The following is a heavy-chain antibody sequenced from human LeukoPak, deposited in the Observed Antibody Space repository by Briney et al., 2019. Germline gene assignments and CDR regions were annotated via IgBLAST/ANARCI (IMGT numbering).Heavy chain of an antibody. J-gene: IGHJ4*01. Sequence: PGGSLRPSCAASGFTFSSYAMSWVRQAPGKGLEWVSAISGSGGSTYYADSVKGRFTISRDNSKNTLYLQMNSLRAEDTAVYYCANTLNIVVVPAAMRPGYWGQGTLVTVSS. CDR1: GFTFSSYA. V-gene: IGHV3-23*01. D-gene: IGHD2-2*01. CDR2: ISGSGGST. CDR3: ANTLNIVVVPAAMRPGY.